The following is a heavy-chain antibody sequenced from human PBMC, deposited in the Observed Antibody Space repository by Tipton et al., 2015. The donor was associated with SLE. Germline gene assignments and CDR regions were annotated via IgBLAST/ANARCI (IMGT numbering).Heavy chain of an antibody. D-gene: IGHD6-25*01. V-gene: IGHV1-2*02. Sequence: QSGPEVKKPGASVKVSCKASGYTFTDYYMHWVRQAPGQGLEWMGWINPNSGVTSYAQKFQGSVAMTRDTSISTAYMELSRLRSDDTAVYYCARAESSPGSFDYWGQGSLVTVSS. J-gene: IGHJ4*02. CDR3: ARAESSPGSFDY. CDR2: INPNSGVT. CDR1: GYTFTDYY.